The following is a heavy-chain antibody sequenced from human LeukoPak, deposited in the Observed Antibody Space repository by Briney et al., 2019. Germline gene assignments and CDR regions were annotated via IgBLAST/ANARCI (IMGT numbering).Heavy chain of an antibody. CDR1: GFTFSSYW. V-gene: IGHV3-74*01. CDR2: VSSDGSIT. J-gene: IGHJ4*02. D-gene: IGHD3-3*01. CDR3: ARAVGGNDGRTFGY. Sequence: GRSLRLSCAASGFTFSSYWMHWVRQAPGKGLVWVSRVSSDGSITDYTDSVKGRFTISRDNAKNTLYLQMNSLRAEDTAISSCARAVGGNDGRTFGYWAQGTLVTVSS.